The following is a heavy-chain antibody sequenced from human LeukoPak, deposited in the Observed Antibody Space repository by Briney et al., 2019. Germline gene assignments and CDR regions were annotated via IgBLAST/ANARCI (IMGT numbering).Heavy chain of an antibody. V-gene: IGHV3-48*03. CDR2: ISSSGSTI. Sequence: PGGSLRLSCAASGFSISSYEMNWVRQAPGKGLEWVSYISSSGSTIYYADSVKGRFTISRDNAKNSLYLQMNSLRAEDTAVYYCARVPWNARDAFGIWGQGTMVTVSS. CDR1: GFSISSYE. D-gene: IGHD1-1*01. J-gene: IGHJ3*02. CDR3: ARVPWNARDAFGI.